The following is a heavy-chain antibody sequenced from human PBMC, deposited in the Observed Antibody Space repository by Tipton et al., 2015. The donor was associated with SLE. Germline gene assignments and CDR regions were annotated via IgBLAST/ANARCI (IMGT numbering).Heavy chain of an antibody. CDR2: IYYSGST. CDR3: ASGNGVAPWYFDY. J-gene: IGHJ4*02. CDR1: GGSISSHY. V-gene: IGHV4-59*11. D-gene: IGHD1-1*01. Sequence: TLSLTCTVSGGSISSHYWSWIRQPPGKGLEWIGYIYYSGSTNYNPSLKSRVTISVDTSKNQFSLKLSSVAAADTAVYYCASGNGVAPWYFDYWGQGTLVTVSS.